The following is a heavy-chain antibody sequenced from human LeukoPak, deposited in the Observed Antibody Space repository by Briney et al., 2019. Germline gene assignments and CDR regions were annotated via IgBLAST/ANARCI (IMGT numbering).Heavy chain of an antibody. V-gene: IGHV3-23*01. CDR1: GFTFGRYA. J-gene: IGHJ4*02. D-gene: IGHD6-19*01. CDR2: IFGSGDSA. CDR3: GKTTTGYSSGQNTAWPVDY. Sequence: PGGSLRLSCEASGFTFGRYAMYWVRQAPGKSLEWISGIFGSGDSAHYADSAKGRFTISRDNSKNTVYLQINSLRAEDTAVYYCGKTTTGYSSGQNTAWPVDYWGQGTLVTVSS.